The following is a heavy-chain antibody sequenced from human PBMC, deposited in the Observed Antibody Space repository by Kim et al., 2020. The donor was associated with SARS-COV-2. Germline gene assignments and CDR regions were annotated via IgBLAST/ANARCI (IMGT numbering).Heavy chain of an antibody. D-gene: IGHD6-19*01. CDR2: ISGSGGST. CDR3: AKTGGSTGWYELDY. J-gene: IGHJ4*02. CDR1: GFSFSTYS. Sequence: GRSLRLSCAASGFSFSTYSMSWVRQAPGKGLEWVSGISGSGGSTYYADSVKGRFTISRDNSKNTLYLQMNSLRDEDTAIYYCAKTGGSTGWYELDYWGQG. V-gene: IGHV3-23*01.